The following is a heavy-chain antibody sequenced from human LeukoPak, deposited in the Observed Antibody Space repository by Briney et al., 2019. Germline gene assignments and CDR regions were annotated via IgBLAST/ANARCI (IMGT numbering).Heavy chain of an antibody. V-gene: IGHV4-34*01. Sequence: SETLSLTCAVYGGSFSGYYWSWIRQHPRKRLEWIGEINHSGSTNYNPSLKSRVTISVDTSKNQFSLKLSSVTAADTAVYYCARGGATVTPRIDYWGQGTLVTVSS. CDR2: INHSGST. J-gene: IGHJ4*02. CDR1: GGSFSGYY. CDR3: ARGGATVTPRIDY. D-gene: IGHD4-17*01.